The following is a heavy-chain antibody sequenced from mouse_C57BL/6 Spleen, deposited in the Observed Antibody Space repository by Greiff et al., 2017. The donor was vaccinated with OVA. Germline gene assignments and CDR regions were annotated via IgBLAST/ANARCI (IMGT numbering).Heavy chain of an antibody. CDR2: IDPSDSYT. D-gene: IGHD1-1*01. CDR1: GYTFTSYW. J-gene: IGHJ4*01. V-gene: IGHV1-50*01. CDR3: ARVPTITTVVDYAMDY. Sequence: VQLQQPGAELVKPGASVKLSCKASGYTFTSYWMQWVKQRPGQGLEWIGEIDPSDSYTNYNQKFKGKATLTVDTSSSTAYMQLSSLTSEDSAVYYCARVPTITTVVDYAMDYWGQGTSVTVSS.